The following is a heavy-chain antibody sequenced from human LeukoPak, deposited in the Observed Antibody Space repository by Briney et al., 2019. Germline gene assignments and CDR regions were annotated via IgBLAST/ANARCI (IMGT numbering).Heavy chain of an antibody. CDR3: AKDREGSGLLDY. Sequence: GGSLRLSCAASGFTFDDYAMHWVRQAPGKGLEWVSAISGSGGSTYYADSVKGRFTISRDNSKNTLYLQMNSLRAEDTAVYYCAKDREGSGLLDYWGQGTLVTVSS. CDR2: ISGSGGST. D-gene: IGHD2-15*01. V-gene: IGHV3-23*01. J-gene: IGHJ4*02. CDR1: GFTFDDYA.